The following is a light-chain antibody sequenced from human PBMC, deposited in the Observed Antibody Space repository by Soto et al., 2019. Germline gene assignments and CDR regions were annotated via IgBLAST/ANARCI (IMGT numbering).Light chain of an antibody. Sequence: QSALTQPASVSGSPGQSITISCTGTSSDVGGYNYVSWYLQHPGKAPKLMIYDVSNRPSGVSNRFSGYKSGNTASLTISGLQAEDEADYYCSSYTSSSTLVFGGGTKVTVL. CDR3: SSYTSSSTLV. CDR1: SSDVGGYNY. J-gene: IGLJ2*01. V-gene: IGLV2-14*01. CDR2: DVS.